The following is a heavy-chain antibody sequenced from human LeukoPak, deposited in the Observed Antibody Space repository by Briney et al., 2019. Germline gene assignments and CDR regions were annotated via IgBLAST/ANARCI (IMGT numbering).Heavy chain of an antibody. CDR1: GCTFTSYY. Sequence: ASVKVSCKASGCTFTSYYMHWVRQAPGQGLEWMGIINPSGGSTSYAQKFQGRVTMTRDTSTSTVYMELSSLRSEDTAVYYCARVQSGRDDWFDPWGQGTLVTVSS. J-gene: IGHJ5*02. D-gene: IGHD2-21*02. V-gene: IGHV1-46*01. CDR3: ARVQSGRDDWFDP. CDR2: INPSGGST.